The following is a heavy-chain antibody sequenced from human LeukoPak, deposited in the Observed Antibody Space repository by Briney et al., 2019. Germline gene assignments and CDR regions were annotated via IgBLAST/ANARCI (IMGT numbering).Heavy chain of an antibody. D-gene: IGHD1-26*01. CDR1: GFTFSSYW. J-gene: IGHJ6*03. CDR2: INSDGSST. CDR3: ARETWSGSYSSHYYYMDV. Sequence: GGSLRLSCAASGFTFSSYWMHWVRQAPGKGLVWVSRINSDGSSTSYADSVKGRFTISRDNAKNTLYLQMNSLRAEDTAVYYCARETWSGSYSSHYYYMDVWGKGTTVTVSS. V-gene: IGHV3-74*01.